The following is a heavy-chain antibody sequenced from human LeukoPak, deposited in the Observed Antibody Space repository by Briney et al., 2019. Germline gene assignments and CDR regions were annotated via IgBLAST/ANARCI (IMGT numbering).Heavy chain of an antibody. CDR3: ARWSHGTGYCGGGSCRHDAFDI. D-gene: IGHD2-15*01. Sequence: KPSETLSLTCTVSGGPISSYYWSWIRQPPGKGLEWIGYIYYSGSTNYNPSLKSRVTISVDTSKNQFSLKLSSVTAADTVVYYCARWSHGTGYCGGGSCRHDAFDIWGQGTMVTVSS. CDR2: IYYSGST. J-gene: IGHJ3*02. V-gene: IGHV4-59*01. CDR1: GGPISSYY.